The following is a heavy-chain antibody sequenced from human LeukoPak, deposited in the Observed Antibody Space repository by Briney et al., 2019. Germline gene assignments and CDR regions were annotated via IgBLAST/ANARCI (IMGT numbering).Heavy chain of an antibody. D-gene: IGHD3-16*01. Sequence: GGSLRLSCSASGFFFSIYTMYWVRQTAGKGPEYVSTISGSGNGFSIYYADSVKGRFTISRDDSKSILYLQMNGLRSEDTAVYYCVKDFGRVRGTPDSWGQGTLVTVSS. CDR2: ISGSGNGFSI. J-gene: IGHJ4*02. CDR3: VKDFGRVRGTPDS. CDR1: GFFFSIYT. V-gene: IGHV3-64D*06.